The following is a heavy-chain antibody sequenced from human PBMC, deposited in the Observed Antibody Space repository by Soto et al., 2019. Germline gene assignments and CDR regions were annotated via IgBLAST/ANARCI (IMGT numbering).Heavy chain of an antibody. V-gene: IGHV3-48*01. J-gene: IGHJ3*01. CDR1: GFTFSSYS. Sequence: GGSLRLACAASGFTFSSYSMYWVRQAPGKGLEWISYIHPGGQTIFYAESVKGRFTISRDNAKHSVYLQMNSLRAEHTAVYYCARRGSRWGRGTKVTVSS. D-gene: IGHD2-15*01. CDR3: ARRGSR. CDR2: IHPGGQTI.